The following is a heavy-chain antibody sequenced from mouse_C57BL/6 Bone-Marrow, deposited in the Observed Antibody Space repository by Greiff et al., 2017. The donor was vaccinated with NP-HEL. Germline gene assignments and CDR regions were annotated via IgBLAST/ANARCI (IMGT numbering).Heavy chain of an antibody. D-gene: IGHD1-1*02. V-gene: IGHV5-4*01. Sequence: EVMLVESGGGLVKPGGSLKLSCAASGFTFSSYAMSWVRQTPEKRLEWVATISDGGSYTYYPDNVKGRFTISRDNAKNNLYLQMSHLKSEDTAMYYCARDRVVKNAMDYWGQGTSVTVSS. CDR3: ARDRVVKNAMDY. CDR2: ISDGGSYT. J-gene: IGHJ4*01. CDR1: GFTFSSYA.